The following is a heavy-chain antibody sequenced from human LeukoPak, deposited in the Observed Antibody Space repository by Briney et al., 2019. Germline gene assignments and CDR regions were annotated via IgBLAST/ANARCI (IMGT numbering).Heavy chain of an antibody. CDR3: ARGRWRSSGWYMYFQH. D-gene: IGHD6-19*01. CDR2: IYHSGST. Sequence: PSETLSLTCTVSGYSISSGYYWGWIRQPPGKGLEWIGSIYHSGSTYYNPSLKSRVTISVDTSKNQFSLKLSSVTAADTAVYYCARGRWRSSGWYMYFQHWGQGTLVTVSS. J-gene: IGHJ1*01. CDR1: GYSISSGYY. V-gene: IGHV4-38-2*02.